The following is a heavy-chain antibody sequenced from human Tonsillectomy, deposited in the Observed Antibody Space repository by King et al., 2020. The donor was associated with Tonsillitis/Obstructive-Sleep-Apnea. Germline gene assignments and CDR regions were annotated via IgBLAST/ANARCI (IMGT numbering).Heavy chain of an antibody. Sequence: VQLVESGGGLVKTGGSLRLSCVASGSSFSDYYMTWIRQAPGKGLEWISYISGSSTYTNYADSVKGRFTISRDNAKNSLYLQMNSLRVEDTALYYCAGGGGYCSSTGCYLGAYDVWGQGTTVTVSS. CDR2: ISGSSTYT. CDR3: AGGGGYCSSTGCYLGAYDV. D-gene: IGHD2-2*01. J-gene: IGHJ3*01. V-gene: IGHV3-11*05. CDR1: GSSFSDYY.